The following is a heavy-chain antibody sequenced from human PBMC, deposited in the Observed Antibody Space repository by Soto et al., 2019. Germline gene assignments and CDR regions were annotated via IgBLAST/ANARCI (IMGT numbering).Heavy chain of an antibody. J-gene: IGHJ6*02. CDR2: ISYDGSNK. D-gene: IGHD3-10*01. CDR3: ARDKIGGITMVRGVISYYGMDV. CDR1: GFTFSSYA. Sequence: PGGSLRLSCAASGFTFSSYAMHWVRQAPGKGLEWVAVISYDGSNKYYADSVKGRFTISRDNSKNTLYLQMNSLRAEDTAVYYCARDKIGGITMVRGVISYYGMDVWGQWTTVTVSS. V-gene: IGHV3-30-3*01.